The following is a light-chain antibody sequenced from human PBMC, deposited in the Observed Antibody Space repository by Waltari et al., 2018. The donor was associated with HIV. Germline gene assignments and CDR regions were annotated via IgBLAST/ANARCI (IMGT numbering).Light chain of an antibody. CDR2: VNSDGRH. J-gene: IGLJ3*02. CDR3: QTWGTGIRV. Sequence: QLVLTQSPSASASLGASVKLTCTLSSGHSHYAIAWHQQRPENSPRYFMKVNSDGRHSKGDGVSDRFAGYSSGAERHLIISSLQSEDEADYYCQTWGTGIRVFGGGTKLTVL. V-gene: IGLV4-69*02. CDR1: SGHSHYA.